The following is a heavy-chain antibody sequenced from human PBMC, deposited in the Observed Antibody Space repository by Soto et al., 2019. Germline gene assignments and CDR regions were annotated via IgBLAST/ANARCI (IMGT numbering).Heavy chain of an antibody. CDR1: GYIFTSYD. J-gene: IGHJ4*02. D-gene: IGHD5-18*01. CDR2: MNPNSGNT. CDR3: ARIGLTFWDRYSYVYHFYY. Sequence: QVQLVQYGAEVKKPGASVKVSCKASGYIFTSYDINWVRQATGQGLEWMGWMNPNSGNTGYAQKFQGKVTMTRNTPISTAYMELSSLKSDDTHVYYCARIGLTFWDRYSYVYHFYYWGQRPLVTVSS. V-gene: IGHV1-8*01.